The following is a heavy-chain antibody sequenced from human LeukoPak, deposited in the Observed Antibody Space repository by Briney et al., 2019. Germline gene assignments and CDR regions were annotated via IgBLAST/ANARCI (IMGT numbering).Heavy chain of an antibody. D-gene: IGHD3-22*01. V-gene: IGHV3-33*01. Sequence: GGSLRLSCAASGFTFSSYGMHWVRQAPGKGLEEVAVIWYDGSNKYYADAVKGRFTISRDNSKNTLYLQMNSLRAEATAVYYCARETYYYDSSTPASRSFDIWGQGTMVTVSS. CDR3: ARETYYYDSSTPASRSFDI. CDR1: GFTFSSYG. CDR2: IWYDGSNK. J-gene: IGHJ3*02.